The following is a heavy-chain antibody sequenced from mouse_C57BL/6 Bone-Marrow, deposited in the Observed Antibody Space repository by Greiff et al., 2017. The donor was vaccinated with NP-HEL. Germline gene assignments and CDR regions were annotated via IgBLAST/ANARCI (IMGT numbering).Heavy chain of an antibody. V-gene: IGHV1-59*01. CDR1: GYTFTSYW. Sequence: QVQLQQPGAELVRPGTSVKLSCKASGYTFTSYWMHWVKQRPGQGLEWIGVIDPSDSYTNYNQKFKGKATLTVDTSSSTAYMQLSSLTSEDSAVYYCARNYSNYDYYAMDYWGQGTSVTVSS. D-gene: IGHD2-5*01. J-gene: IGHJ4*01. CDR3: ARNYSNYDYYAMDY. CDR2: IDPSDSYT.